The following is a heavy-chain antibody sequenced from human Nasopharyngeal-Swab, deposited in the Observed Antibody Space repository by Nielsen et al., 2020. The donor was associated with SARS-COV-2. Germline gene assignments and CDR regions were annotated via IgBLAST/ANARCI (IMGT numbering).Heavy chain of an antibody. D-gene: IGHD4-11*01. CDR1: GGSISSYS. Sequence: SETLSLTCAASGGSISSYSWSWIRQPPGKGLEWIGYIYYSGSTNYNPSLKSRVTISVDTSKNQFSLELCSVTAADTAVYYCAREHSKYYSYYGMDVWGQGTAVTVSS. J-gene: IGHJ6*02. CDR2: IYYSGST. CDR3: AREHSKYYSYYGMDV. V-gene: IGHV4-59*13.